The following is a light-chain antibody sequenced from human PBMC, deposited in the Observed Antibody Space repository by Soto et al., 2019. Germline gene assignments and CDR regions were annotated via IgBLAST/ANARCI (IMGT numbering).Light chain of an antibody. J-gene: IGKJ4*01. CDR3: QQADSFPLT. Sequence: DIQMTQSPSSVSASVGDRVTITCRASQGIRRWLDWYQQKPGKAPKLLIYAASSLQSGVPSRFSGSGYGSDFTLTISSLQPEDFATYFCQQADSFPLTFGGGTKVEIK. V-gene: IGKV1-12*01. CDR1: QGIRRW. CDR2: AAS.